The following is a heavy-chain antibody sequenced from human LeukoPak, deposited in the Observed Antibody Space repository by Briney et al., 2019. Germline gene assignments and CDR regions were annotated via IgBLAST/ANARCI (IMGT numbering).Heavy chain of an antibody. Sequence: GESLKISCKGSGYSFTSYWIGWVRQMPGKGMEWMVIIYPGDSDTRYSPSFHGQVTISADKSISTAYLQWSSLKASDTAMYYCARQLALDWEYSSGRPFDYWGQGTLVTVSS. J-gene: IGHJ4*02. D-gene: IGHD6-19*01. CDR3: ARQLALDWEYSSGRPFDY. CDR2: IYPGDSDT. CDR1: GYSFTSYW. V-gene: IGHV5-51*01.